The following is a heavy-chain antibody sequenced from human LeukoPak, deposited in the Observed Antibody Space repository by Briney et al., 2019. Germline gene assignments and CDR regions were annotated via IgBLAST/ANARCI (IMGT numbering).Heavy chain of an antibody. J-gene: IGHJ4*02. V-gene: IGHV3-33*01. D-gene: IGHD6-19*01. CDR2: IWYDGSNK. CDR3: ARPQFVRGWGPSTYYFDY. CDR1: GFTFSSYG. Sequence: GGSLRLSCAASGFTFSSYGMHWVRQAPGKGLEWVAVIWYDGSNKYYADSVKGRFTISRDNSKNTLYLQMNSLRAEDTAVYYRARPQFVRGWGPSTYYFDYWGQGTLVTVSS.